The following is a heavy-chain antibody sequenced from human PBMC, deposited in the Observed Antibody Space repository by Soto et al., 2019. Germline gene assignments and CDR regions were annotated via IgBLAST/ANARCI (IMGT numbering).Heavy chain of an antibody. CDR1: GFTLSSFG. CDR2: ISYDGTEE. V-gene: IGHV3-30*18. CDR3: AKGRFDVVTISPFDH. J-gene: IGHJ4*01. D-gene: IGHD3-3*02. Sequence: GGSLRLSCAASGFTLSSFGMHWVRQAPGKGLEWVAVISYDGTEEKYADSVKGRATVSRDNSKNTVYLQMNRLRGDDSAIYYCAKGRFDVVTISPFDHWGRGTLVTVSS.